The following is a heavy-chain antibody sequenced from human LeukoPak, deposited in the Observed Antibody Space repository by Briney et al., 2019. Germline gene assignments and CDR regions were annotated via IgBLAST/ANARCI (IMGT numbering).Heavy chain of an antibody. CDR1: GGTFSSYA. CDR3: AREPYDYSNPHYYYGMDV. V-gene: IGHV1-69*04. Sequence: GASVKVSCKASGGTFSSYAISGVRQAPGQGLEGMGRIIPILGIANYAQKFQGRVTITADKSTSTAYMELSSLRSEDTAVYYCAREPYDYSNPHYYYGMDVWGQGTTVTVSS. CDR2: IIPILGIA. D-gene: IGHD4-11*01. J-gene: IGHJ6*02.